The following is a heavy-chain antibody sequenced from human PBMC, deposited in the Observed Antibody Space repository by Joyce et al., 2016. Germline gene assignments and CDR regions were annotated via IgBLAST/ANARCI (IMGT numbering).Heavy chain of an antibody. J-gene: IGHJ5*02. D-gene: IGHD3-10*01. Sequence: EVQLVESGGGLIQPGGSLRLSCTASGLTVSNNYIGWVRQAPGKGLEWFSVIYRVGTTFYGDSVRGRFTISRDLSNNTVHLQMNNLRADDTAVYYCARCDSGSYDNWFDPWGQGTLVTVYS. CDR1: GLTVSNNY. CDR3: ARCDSGSYDNWFDP. V-gene: IGHV3-53*01. CDR2: IYRVGTT.